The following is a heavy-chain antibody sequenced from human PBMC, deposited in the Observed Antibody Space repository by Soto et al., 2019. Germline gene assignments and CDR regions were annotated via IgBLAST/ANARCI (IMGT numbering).Heavy chain of an antibody. CDR2: ISAYNGNT. J-gene: IGHJ6*02. D-gene: IGHD2-15*01. V-gene: IGHV1-18*01. CDR1: GYTFTSYG. Sequence: ASVKVSCKASGYTFTSYGISRVRQAPGQGLEWMGWISAYNGNTNYAQKLQGRVTMTTDTSTSTAYMELRSLRSDDTAVYYCARDLDIEVVVAAHMRYYYYGMDVWGQGTTVTVSS. CDR3: ARDLDIEVVVAAHMRYYYYGMDV.